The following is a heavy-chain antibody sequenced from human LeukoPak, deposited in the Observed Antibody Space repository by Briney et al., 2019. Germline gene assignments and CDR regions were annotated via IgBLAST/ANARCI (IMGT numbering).Heavy chain of an antibody. CDR2: ISYDGSNK. Sequence: GRSLRLSCAASGFTFSSYAMHWVRQAPGKGLEWVAVISYDGSNKYYADSVKGRFTISRDNSKNTLYLQMNSLRAEDTAVYYCAREVTMIVVVIMAPDYWGQGTLLTVSS. V-gene: IGHV3-30-3*01. D-gene: IGHD3-22*01. CDR3: AREVTMIVVVIMAPDY. CDR1: GFTFSSYA. J-gene: IGHJ4*02.